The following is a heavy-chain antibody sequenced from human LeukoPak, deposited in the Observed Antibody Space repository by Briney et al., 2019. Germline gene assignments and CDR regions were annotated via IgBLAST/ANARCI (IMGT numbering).Heavy chain of an antibody. Sequence: SETLSLTCTVSGGSISSYYWSWIRQPAGKGLEWIGRIYTSGSTNYNPSLKSRVTMSVDTSKNQFSLKLSSVTAADTAVYYCARGRGSSGWYRPFDYWGQGTLVTVSS. V-gene: IGHV4-4*07. CDR3: ARGRGSSGWYRPFDY. CDR1: GGSISSYY. J-gene: IGHJ4*02. CDR2: IYTSGST. D-gene: IGHD6-19*01.